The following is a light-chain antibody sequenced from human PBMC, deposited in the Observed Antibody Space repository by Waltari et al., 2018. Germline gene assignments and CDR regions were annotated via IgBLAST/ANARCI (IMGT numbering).Light chain of an antibody. Sequence: QSVLTQPPSVSGAPGQRVTISCTGSSSNIGAGFDVHWYQQLPGTAPKLLSYGNSKRPSGVPDRVSGSQSGTSASLAITGLQAEDGADYFCQSYDSSPSGYVFGTGSKVTVL. J-gene: IGLJ1*01. V-gene: IGLV1-40*01. CDR3: QSYDSSPSGYV. CDR1: SSNIGAGFD. CDR2: GNS.